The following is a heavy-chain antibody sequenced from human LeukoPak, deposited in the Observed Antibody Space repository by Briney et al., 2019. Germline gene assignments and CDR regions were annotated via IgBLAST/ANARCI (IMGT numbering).Heavy chain of an antibody. V-gene: IGHV3-33*01. CDR3: ARESRTAPFDY. CDR2: IWYDGSNK. Sequence: GGSLRLSCAASGFTFSSYGMPWVRQAPGKGLEWVAVIWYDGSNKYYADSVKGRFTISRDNSKNTLYLQMNSLRAEDTAVYYCARESRTAPFDYWGQGTLVTVSS. D-gene: IGHD5-18*01. J-gene: IGHJ4*02. CDR1: GFTFSSYG.